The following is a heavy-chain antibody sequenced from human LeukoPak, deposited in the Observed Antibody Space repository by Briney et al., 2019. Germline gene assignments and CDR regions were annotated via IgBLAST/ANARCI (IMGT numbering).Heavy chain of an antibody. CDR3: VRDQYDMVPGWFDP. J-gene: IGHJ5*02. V-gene: IGHV3-11*01. Sequence: GGSLRLSCAASGFTFSDYYMSWIRQAPGKGLEWVSYISSSGSTIYYADSVKGRFTISRDNAKNSLYLQMNSLRAEDTAVYYCVRDQYDMVPGWFDPWGQGTLVTVSS. CDR1: GFTFSDYY. CDR2: ISSSGSTI. D-gene: IGHD3-22*01.